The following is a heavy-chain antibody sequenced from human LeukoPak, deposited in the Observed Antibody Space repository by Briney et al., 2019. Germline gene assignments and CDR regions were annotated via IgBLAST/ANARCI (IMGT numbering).Heavy chain of an antibody. Sequence: PSETLSLTCTVSGGSISSYYWSWIRQPPGKGLEWIGYIYYSGSINYNPSLKSRVTISVDTSKNQFSLKLSSVTAADTAVYYCATTTVTTHYYYYMDVWGKGTTVTVSS. CDR3: ATTTVTTHYYYYMDV. V-gene: IGHV4-59*01. CDR2: IYYSGSI. D-gene: IGHD4-17*01. CDR1: GGSISSYY. J-gene: IGHJ6*03.